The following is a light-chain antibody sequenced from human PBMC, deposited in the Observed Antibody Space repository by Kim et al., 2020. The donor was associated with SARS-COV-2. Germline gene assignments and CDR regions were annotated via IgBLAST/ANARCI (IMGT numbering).Light chain of an antibody. CDR3: SSYTGSNVV. J-gene: IGLJ2*01. CDR1: SSDVGAYKY. CDR2: EVS. V-gene: IGLV2-8*01. Sequence: QSALTQPPSASGSPGQSVTISCTGTSSDVGAYKYVSWYQPHPGKAPKLMIYEVSKRPSGVPDRFSGSKSGNTASLTVSGLQAEDEADYYCSSYTGSNVVFGGGTQLTVL.